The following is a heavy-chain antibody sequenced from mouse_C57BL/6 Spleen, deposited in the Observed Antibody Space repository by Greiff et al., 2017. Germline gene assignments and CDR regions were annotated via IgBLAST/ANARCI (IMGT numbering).Heavy chain of an antibody. J-gene: IGHJ3*01. CDR2: ISDGGSYT. CDR3: ASNPGRFAY. Sequence: EVKLVESGGGLVKPGGSLKLSCAASGFTFSSYAMSWVRQTPEERLEWVATISDGGSYTYYPDNVKGRFTISRDNAKNNLYLQMSHLKSEDTAMYYCASNPGRFAYWGQGTLVTVSA. V-gene: IGHV5-4*03. CDR1: GFTFSSYA.